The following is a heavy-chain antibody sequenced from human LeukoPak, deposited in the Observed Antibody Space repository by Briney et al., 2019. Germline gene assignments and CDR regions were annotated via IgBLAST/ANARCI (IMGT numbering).Heavy chain of an antibody. CDR2: IFHSGST. V-gene: IGHV4-38-2*01. CDR1: GYSISSGYY. J-gene: IGHJ4*02. Sequence: SETLSLTCAFSGYSISSGYYWGWIRQPPGEGRVWFGSIFHSGSTYYNPSLKSRFTISVDTSKNQFSLKLSSVTAADTAVYYCARGSRSDFRSGYYTRVLGYFDYWGQGTLVTVSS. CDR3: ARGSRSDFRSGYYTRVLGYFDY. D-gene: IGHD3-3*01.